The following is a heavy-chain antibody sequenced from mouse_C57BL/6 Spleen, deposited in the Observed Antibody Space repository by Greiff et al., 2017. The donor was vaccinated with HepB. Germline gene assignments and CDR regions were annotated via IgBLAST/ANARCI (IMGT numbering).Heavy chain of an antibody. Sequence: QVQLQQSGAELVRPGTSVKVSCKASGYAFTNYLIEWVKQRPGQGLEWIGVINPGSGGTNYNEKFKGKATLTADKSSSTAYMQLSSLTSADSAVYFCARSLLYGNYGKVYAMDYWGQGTSVTVSS. CDR3: ARSLLYGNYGKVYAMDY. CDR2: INPGSGGT. D-gene: IGHD2-1*01. CDR1: GYAFTNYL. J-gene: IGHJ4*01. V-gene: IGHV1-54*01.